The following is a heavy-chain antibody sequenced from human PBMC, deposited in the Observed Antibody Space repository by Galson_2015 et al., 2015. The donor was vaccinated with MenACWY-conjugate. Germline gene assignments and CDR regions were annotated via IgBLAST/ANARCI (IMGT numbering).Heavy chain of an antibody. V-gene: IGHV3-21*01. Sequence: SLRLSCAASGFSFTTSGMTWVRQAPGKGLEWVSSITGTCTYIHYADSVKGRFTISRDNARNSVSLQMNGLRAEDTAVYYCARGANIYFYSLDAWGKGTTLIVSS. CDR1: GFSFTTSG. D-gene: IGHD2/OR15-2a*01. CDR3: ARGANIYFYSLDA. J-gene: IGHJ6*03. CDR2: ITGTCTYI.